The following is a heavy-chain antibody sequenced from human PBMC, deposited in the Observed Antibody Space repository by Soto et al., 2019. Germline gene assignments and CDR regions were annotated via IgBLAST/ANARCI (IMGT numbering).Heavy chain of an antibody. CDR1: GYTFTSYD. D-gene: IGHD3-10*01. CDR3: ARSYYYGSGSYYNPGRYYMDV. CDR2: MNPNSGNT. V-gene: IGHV1-8*01. J-gene: IGHJ6*03. Sequence: ASVKVSCKASGYTFTSYDINWVRQATGPGLEWMGWMNPNSGNTGYAQKFQGRVTMTRNTSISTAYMELSSLRSEDTAVYYCARSYYYGSGSYYNPGRYYMDVWGKGTTVTVSS.